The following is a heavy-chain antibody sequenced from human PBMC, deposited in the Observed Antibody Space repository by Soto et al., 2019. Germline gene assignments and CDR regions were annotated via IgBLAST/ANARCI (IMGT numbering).Heavy chain of an antibody. CDR2: ISPNNGGT. J-gene: IGHJ4*02. CDR1: GYTFTGYS. V-gene: IGHV1-2*02. D-gene: IGHD6-6*01. Sequence: ASVKVSCKASGYTFTGYSLHWVRLAPGHGLEWMGWISPNNGGTKYAQNFQGRVTMTRDTSVTTAYLELSRLTSDDTAVYYCARQAAYSGSSQYQFDYWGQGTLVTVSS. CDR3: ARQAAYSGSSQYQFDY.